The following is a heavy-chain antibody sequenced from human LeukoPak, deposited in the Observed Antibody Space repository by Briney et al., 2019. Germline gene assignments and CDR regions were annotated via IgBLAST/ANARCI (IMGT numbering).Heavy chain of an antibody. Sequence: PSETLSLTCTVSGGSISSSSYYWGWIRQPPGKGLEWIGSIYYSGSTYYNPSLKSRVTISEDTSKKQFSLKLSSVTAADTAVYYCARSTVITPYYFDYWGQGTLVTVSS. D-gene: IGHD4-17*01. V-gene: IGHV4-39*07. CDR1: GGSISSSSYY. CDR3: ARSTVITPYYFDY. CDR2: IYYSGST. J-gene: IGHJ4*02.